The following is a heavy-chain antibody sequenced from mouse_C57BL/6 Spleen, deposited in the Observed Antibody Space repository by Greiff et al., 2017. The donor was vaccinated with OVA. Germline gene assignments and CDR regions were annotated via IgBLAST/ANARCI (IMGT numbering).Heavy chain of an antibody. V-gene: IGHV1-26*01. CDR3: ARGGDYDEGFAY. Sequence: EVLLQPSGPELVKPGASVKLSCKASGYTFTDYYMNWVKQSHGKSLEWIGDINPNNGGTSSTQKFKGKATLTVDKSSSTAYMERRSLTSEGAAVYYCARGGDYDEGFAYWGQGTLVTVSA. J-gene: IGHJ3*01. CDR2: INPNNGGT. CDR1: GYTFTDYY. D-gene: IGHD2-4*01.